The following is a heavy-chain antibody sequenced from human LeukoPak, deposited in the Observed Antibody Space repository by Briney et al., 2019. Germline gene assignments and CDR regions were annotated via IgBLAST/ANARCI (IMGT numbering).Heavy chain of an antibody. J-gene: IGHJ4*02. CDR2: IIPIFGTA. V-gene: IGHV1-69*01. Sequence: ASVKVSCKASGGTFSSYAISWVRQAPGQGLEWMGEIIPIFGTANYAQKFQGRVTITADESTSTAYMELSSLRSEDTAVYYCAREGYCSGGSCYHFVYWGQGTLVTVSS. CDR3: AREGYCSGGSCYHFVY. CDR1: GGTFSSYA. D-gene: IGHD2-15*01.